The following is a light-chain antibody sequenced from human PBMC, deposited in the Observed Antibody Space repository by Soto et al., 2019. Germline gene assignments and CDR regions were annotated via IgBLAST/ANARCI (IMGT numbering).Light chain of an antibody. CDR1: QSVGSF. J-gene: IGKJ4*01. Sequence: EIVLTQSPATLSLSPGDTATLSCRASQSVGSFLAWYQLKPGQAPRLLIYDTSNRATGIPARFSGSGSGTDFTLTISSLEPEDFAVYYCQQRSNWLTFGGGTKVEIK. CDR3: QQRSNWLT. V-gene: IGKV3-11*01. CDR2: DTS.